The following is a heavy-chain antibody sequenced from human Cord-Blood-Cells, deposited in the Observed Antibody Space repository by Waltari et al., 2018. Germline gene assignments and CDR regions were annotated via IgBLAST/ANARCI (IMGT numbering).Heavy chain of an antibody. CDR2: INPNSGGT. V-gene: IGHV1-2*06. Sequence: QVQLVQSGAEVKKPGASVTVSCKASGYTFTGYYMHWVRQAPGQGLEWMARINPNSGGTNYAQKFQGRVTMTRDTSISTAYMELSRLRSDDTAVYYCAGEETTVDYYSMDGWGQGTTVTVAS. D-gene: IGHD4-4*01. J-gene: IGHJ6*02. CDR3: AGEETTVDYYSMDG. CDR1: GYTFTGYY.